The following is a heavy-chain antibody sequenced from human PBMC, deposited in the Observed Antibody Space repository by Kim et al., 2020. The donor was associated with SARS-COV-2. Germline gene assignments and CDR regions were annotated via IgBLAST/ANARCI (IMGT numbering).Heavy chain of an antibody. D-gene: IGHD3-16*01. CDR2: ISPTGGTT. J-gene: IGHJ3*01. Sequence: GGSLRLSYVASGFTFSAYALAWVRQAPGRGLEWVSTISPTGGTTFDAHSVKGRFSISRDNSKKTVFLQMNSLRAEDTALYYCAKVLGFMTHGLGAFD. CDR1: GFTFSAYA. CDR3: AKVLGFMTHGLGAFD. V-gene: IGHV3-23*01.